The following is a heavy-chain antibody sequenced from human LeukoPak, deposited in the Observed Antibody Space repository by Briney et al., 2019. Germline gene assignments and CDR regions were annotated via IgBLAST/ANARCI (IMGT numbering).Heavy chain of an antibody. CDR2: IYSGGST. D-gene: IGHD3-3*01. CDR3: AKDSRNDFWSGYYNLDYYYGMDV. CDR1: GFIVSSNY. J-gene: IGHJ6*02. Sequence: GGSLRLSCAASGFIVSSNYMSWVRQAPGKGLEWVSIIYSGGSTYYADSVKGRFTISRDNSKNTLYLQMNSLRAEDTAVYYCAKDSRNDFWSGYYNLDYYYGMDVWGQGTTVTVSS. V-gene: IGHV3-53*01.